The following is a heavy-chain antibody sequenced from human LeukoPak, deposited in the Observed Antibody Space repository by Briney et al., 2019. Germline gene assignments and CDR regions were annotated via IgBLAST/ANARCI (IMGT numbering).Heavy chain of an antibody. CDR2: IYYSGNT. J-gene: IGHJ4*02. D-gene: IGHD5-12*01. Sequence: SETLSLACTVSGGSISRYYWSWIRQPPEKGLEWIGYIYYSGNTNYNPSLKSRVTISVDTSMNQFSLKLSSVTAADTAVYYCARVGGYSGYDPLDYRGQGTLVTVSS. V-gene: IGHV4-59*01. CDR1: GGSISRYY. CDR3: ARVGGYSGYDPLDY.